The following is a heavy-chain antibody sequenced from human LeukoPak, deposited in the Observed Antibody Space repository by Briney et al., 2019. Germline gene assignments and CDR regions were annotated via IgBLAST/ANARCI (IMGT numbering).Heavy chain of an antibody. CDR2: IIPIFGTA. D-gene: IGHD5-18*01. CDR1: GYTFTSYG. Sequence: ASVKVSCKASGYTFTSYGISWVRQAPGQGLEWMGGIIPIFGTANYAQKFQGRVTITADESTSTAYMELSSLRSEDTAVYYCASGEDVGYSYGVEPVDNWGQGTLVTVSS. J-gene: IGHJ1*01. V-gene: IGHV1-69*13. CDR3: ASGEDVGYSYGVEPVDN.